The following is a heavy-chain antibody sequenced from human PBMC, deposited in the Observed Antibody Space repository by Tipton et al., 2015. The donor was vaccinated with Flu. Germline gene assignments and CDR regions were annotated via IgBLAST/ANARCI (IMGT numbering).Heavy chain of an antibody. J-gene: IGHJ5*02. CDR3: ARDGPPYSPTSGWFDP. D-gene: IGHD1-26*01. CDR1: GFTFDDYT. CDR2: ITWDGGNT. V-gene: IGHV3-43*01. Sequence: SLRLSCAASGFTFDDYTMHWVRQAPGKGLEWVSLITWDGGNTYYADSVQGRFTISRDNSIHSLYLQMNSLRAEDTAVYFCARDGPPYSPTSGWFDPWGQGTLVTVSS.